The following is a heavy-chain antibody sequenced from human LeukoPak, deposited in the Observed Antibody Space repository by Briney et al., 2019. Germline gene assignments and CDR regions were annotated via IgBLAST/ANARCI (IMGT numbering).Heavy chain of an antibody. CDR3: ARRSRGYSYGYDDY. J-gene: IGHJ4*02. CDR1: GFNFSNNW. Sequence: GESLKISCKGSGFNFSNNWIGWVRQMSGKGLEWMGIIYLGDSATRYSPSFQGQVTISADKSISTAYLQWSSLKASDTAMYYCARRSRGYSYGYDDYWGQGTLVTVSS. V-gene: IGHV5-51*01. D-gene: IGHD5-18*01. CDR2: IYLGDSAT.